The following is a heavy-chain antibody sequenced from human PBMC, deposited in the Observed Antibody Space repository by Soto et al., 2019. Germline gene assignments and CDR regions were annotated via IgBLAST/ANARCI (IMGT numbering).Heavy chain of an antibody. Sequence: QVQLVESGGGVVQPGRSLRLSCAASGFTFSSYGMHWVRQAPGKALVWVAVIWYDGSNKYYADSVKGRFTISRDNSKNTRYMQMNSLRAEDTALYYCDRVPTTAPDYWGQGTLVTVSS. D-gene: IGHD1-1*01. CDR3: DRVPTTAPDY. CDR1: GFTFSSYG. CDR2: IWYDGSNK. J-gene: IGHJ4*02. V-gene: IGHV3-33*01.